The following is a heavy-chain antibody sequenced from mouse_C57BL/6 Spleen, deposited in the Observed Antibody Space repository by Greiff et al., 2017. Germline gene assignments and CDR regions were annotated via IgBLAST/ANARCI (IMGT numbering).Heavy chain of an antibody. CDR1: GYTFTSYG. D-gene: IGHD1-1*01. Sequence: QVQLQQSGAELARPGASVKLSCEASGYTFTSYGISWVKQRTGQGLEWIGEIYPRSGNTYYNEKFKGKATLTADKSSSTAYMELRSLTSEDSAVYFCARWEDYGSSYGYFDVWGTGTTVTVSS. CDR2: IYPRSGNT. CDR3: ARWEDYGSSYGYFDV. J-gene: IGHJ1*03. V-gene: IGHV1-81*01.